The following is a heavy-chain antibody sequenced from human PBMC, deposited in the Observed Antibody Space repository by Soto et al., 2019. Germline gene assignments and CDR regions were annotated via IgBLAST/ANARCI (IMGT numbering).Heavy chain of an antibody. J-gene: IGHJ4*02. CDR1: GGTFNTYA. CDR3: XXEVQVHTPAFVY. Sequence: QVQLVQPGAEMKKPGSSVKVSCQSSGGTFNTYAMNWVRQAPGQGPEWMGDISPMFGAANYAPKFQGRVXXXXXXXXXXXXXXXXXXXXXXXXXXXXXXEVQVHTPAFVYWGQGTLVTVSS. CDR2: ISPMFGAA. D-gene: IGHD3-10*01. V-gene: IGHV1-69*01.